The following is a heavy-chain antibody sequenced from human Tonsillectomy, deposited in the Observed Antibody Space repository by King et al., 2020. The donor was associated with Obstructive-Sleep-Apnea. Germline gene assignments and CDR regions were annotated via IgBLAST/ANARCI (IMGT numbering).Heavy chain of an antibody. CDR1: GFTFSSYG. V-gene: IGHV3-30*02. CDR3: AKALLDFWSGYYTYYYYGMDV. Sequence: VQLVESGGGVVQPGRSLRLSCAASGFTFSSYGMHWVRQAPGKGLEWVAFIRYDGSNKYYADSVKGRFTISRDNSKNTLYLQMNSLRAEDTAVYFFAKALLDFWSGYYTYYYYGMDVWGQGTTVTVSS. J-gene: IGHJ6*02. D-gene: IGHD3-3*01. CDR2: IRYDGSNK.